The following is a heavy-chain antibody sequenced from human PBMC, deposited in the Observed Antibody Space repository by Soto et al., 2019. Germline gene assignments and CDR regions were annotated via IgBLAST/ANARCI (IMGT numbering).Heavy chain of an antibody. Sequence: AGSLRLSCAPSGFTFSNYGIRWVRQTPVKGLERVALILYDVSNKYYADSVKGRFTIPRDNSKNTQYLQVSSMRAEDTAVYYCAKSRDAYNFYSYYGMDVWGQGTTVTV. CDR1: GFTFSNYG. J-gene: IGHJ6*02. D-gene: IGHD1-1*01. CDR3: AKSRDAYNFYSYYGMDV. V-gene: IGHV3-30*18. CDR2: ILYDVSNK.